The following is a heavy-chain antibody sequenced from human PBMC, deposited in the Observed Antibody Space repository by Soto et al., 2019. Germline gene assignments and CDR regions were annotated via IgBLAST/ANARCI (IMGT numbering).Heavy chain of an antibody. CDR3: AKSFGTRATAMVMVDAFEM. J-gene: IGHJ3*02. CDR2: ISGSGGST. CDR1: GFTFSSYA. D-gene: IGHD5-18*01. V-gene: IGHV3-23*01. Sequence: PGVSLRLSCAASGFTFSSYAMSWVRQAPGKGLEWVSAISGSGGSTYYADSVKGRFTISRDNSKNTLYLQMNSLRAEDTAVYYCAKSFGTRATAMVMVDAFEMWGQATMVTFSS.